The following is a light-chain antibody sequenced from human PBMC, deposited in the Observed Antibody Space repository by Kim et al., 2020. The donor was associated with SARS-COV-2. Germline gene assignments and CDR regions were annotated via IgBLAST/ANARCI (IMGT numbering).Light chain of an antibody. J-gene: IGKJ4*01. CDR3: QEYNNGPPST. Sequence: EIVMTQSPATLSVSPGERATLSCRASQSVSSNLAWYQQKPGHAPRLLIYGASTRATGVPARFSGSGSGTDFSLTISSLQSEDVAVYYCQEYNNGPPSTFGGGTKVEI. V-gene: IGKV3-15*01. CDR1: QSVSSN. CDR2: GAS.